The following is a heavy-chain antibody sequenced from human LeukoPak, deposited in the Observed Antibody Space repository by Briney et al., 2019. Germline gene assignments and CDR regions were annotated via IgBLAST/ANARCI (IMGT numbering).Heavy chain of an antibody. CDR2: IWFDGSNK. J-gene: IGHJ4*02. CDR1: GFTFSNYG. D-gene: IGHD4-23*01. Sequence: GGSLRLSCAASGFTFSNYGMPWVRQAPGKGLEWVAIIWFDGSNKYYADSVKGRFTISRDNSKNTLYLQMNRLRAEDTAVYYCARDVYGGPDYWGQGILVTVSS. CDR3: ARDVYGGPDY. V-gene: IGHV3-33*08.